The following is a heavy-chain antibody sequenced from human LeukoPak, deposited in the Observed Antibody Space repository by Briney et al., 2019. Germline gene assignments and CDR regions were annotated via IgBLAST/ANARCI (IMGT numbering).Heavy chain of an antibody. CDR1: GFTLSNAW. D-gene: IGHD3-16*02. CDR2: IKSKTDGGTK. V-gene: IGHV3-15*01. Sequence: GGSLRLSCAVSGFTLSNAWMSWGSQPPARGLEWGGRIKSKTDGGTKDYAAPVKGRFTITRDDSKNTQYLQMNSVKTEDTAVYYCTTRLRLGELSLIPQDVWGKGTTVTVSS. CDR3: TTRLRLGELSLIPQDV. J-gene: IGHJ6*04.